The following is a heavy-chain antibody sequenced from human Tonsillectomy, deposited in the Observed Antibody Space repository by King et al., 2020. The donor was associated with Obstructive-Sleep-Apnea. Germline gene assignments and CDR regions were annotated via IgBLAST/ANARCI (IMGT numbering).Heavy chain of an antibody. CDR1: GFTFSNAW. V-gene: IGHV3-15*01. D-gene: IGHD5-12*01. CDR2: IKSKTDGGTT. J-gene: IGHJ4*02. CDR3: TTDRADIVATTLLYYFDY. Sequence: VQLVESGGGLVKPGGSLRLSCAASGFTFSNAWMSWVRQAPGKGLEWVGRIKSKTDGGTTDYAAPVKGRFTISRDDSKNTLYLQMNSLKTEDTAVYYCTTDRADIVATTLLYYFDYWGQGTLVTVSS.